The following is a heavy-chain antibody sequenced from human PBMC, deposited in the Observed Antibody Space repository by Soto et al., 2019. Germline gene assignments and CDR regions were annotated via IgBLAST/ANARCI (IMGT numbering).Heavy chain of an antibody. V-gene: IGHV3-23*01. J-gene: IGHJ6*02. CDR1: GFTFSSYA. D-gene: IGHD2-2*01. Sequence: PGGSLRLSCAASGFTFSSYAMSWVRQAPGKGLEWVSAISGSGGSTYYADSVKGRFTISRDNSKNTLYLQMNSLRAEDTAVYYCAKGPPLYCSSTSCTAYYYYGMDVWGQGTTVTAP. CDR2: ISGSGGST. CDR3: AKGPPLYCSSTSCTAYYYYGMDV.